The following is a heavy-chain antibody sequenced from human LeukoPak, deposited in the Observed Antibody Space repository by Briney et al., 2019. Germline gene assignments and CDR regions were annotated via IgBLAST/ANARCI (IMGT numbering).Heavy chain of an antibody. J-gene: IGHJ5*02. CDR3: ARPVGYCSSTSCPYWFDP. Sequence: GESLKISCKGSGYSFTSYWIGWVRQMPGKGLEWMGIIYPGDSDTRYSPSFQGQVTISADKSISTAYLQWSSLKASDTAMYYCARPVGYCSSTSCPYWFDPWGQGTLVTVSS. CDR2: IYPGDSDT. V-gene: IGHV5-51*01. CDR1: GYSFTSYW. D-gene: IGHD2-2*01.